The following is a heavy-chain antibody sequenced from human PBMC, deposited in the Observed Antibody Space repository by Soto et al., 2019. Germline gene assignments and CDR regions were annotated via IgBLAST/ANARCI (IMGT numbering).Heavy chain of an antibody. CDR2: IYHSGST. Sequence: SETLSLTCAVSGGSISSSNWWSWVRQPPGKGLEWIGEIYHSGSTNYNPSLKSRVTISVDKSKNQFSLKLKSVTAADTAVYYCARDRPVAGTVFDYWGQGTLVTVSS. CDR3: ARDRPVAGTVFDY. CDR1: GGSISSSNW. V-gene: IGHV4-4*02. J-gene: IGHJ4*02. D-gene: IGHD6-19*01.